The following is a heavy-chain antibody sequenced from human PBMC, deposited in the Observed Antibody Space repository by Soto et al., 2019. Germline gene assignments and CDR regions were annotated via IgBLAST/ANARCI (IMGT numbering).Heavy chain of an antibody. V-gene: IGHV3-30*18. CDR2: ISYDGSNK. D-gene: IGHD6-19*01. CDR3: AKEGYSSGWRYFDY. J-gene: IGHJ4*02. CDR1: GFTFSSYG. Sequence: QVQLVESGGGVVQPGRSLRLSCAASGFTFSSYGMHWVRQAPGKGLEWVAVISYDGSNKYYADSVKGRFTISRDNSKNTLYLQMNSLRAEDTAGYYFAKEGYSSGWRYFDYWGQGTLVTVSS.